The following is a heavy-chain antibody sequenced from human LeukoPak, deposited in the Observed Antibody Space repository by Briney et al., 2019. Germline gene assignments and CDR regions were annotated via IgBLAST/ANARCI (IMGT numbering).Heavy chain of an antibody. CDR1: GFTFRSYT. CDR3: AKDLGYCSSTSCYVTWDAFGI. D-gene: IGHD2-2*01. Sequence: GGSLRLSCAASGFTFRSYTMNWVRQAPGEGLEWVSSISSSGANIYYADSVKGRFTISRDNAKNSLYLQMNSLRAEDTAVYYCAKDLGYCSSTSCYVTWDAFGIWGQGTMVTVSS. CDR2: ISSSGANI. V-gene: IGHV3-21*04. J-gene: IGHJ3*02.